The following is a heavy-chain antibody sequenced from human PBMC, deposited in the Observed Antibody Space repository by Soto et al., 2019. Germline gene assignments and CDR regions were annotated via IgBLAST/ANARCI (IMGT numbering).Heavy chain of an antibody. J-gene: IGHJ4*02. D-gene: IGHD5-18*01. Sequence: EVQLVESGGALVQPGESLRLSCAASGFTFSNAWMSWVRQAPGKGLEWVGRIKTEGGTTDHAEPVKGRFNVSRDDSKTTLYLHMTSLKTEDTAVSYCATSTYSYTCFRYWGQGPLVTVSS. CDR3: ATSTYSYTCFRY. CDR1: GFTFSNAW. V-gene: IGHV3-15*02. CDR2: IKTEGGTT.